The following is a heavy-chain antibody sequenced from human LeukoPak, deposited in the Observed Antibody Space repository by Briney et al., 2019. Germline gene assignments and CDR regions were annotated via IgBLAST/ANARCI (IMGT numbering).Heavy chain of an antibody. CDR2: IIPIFGTA. V-gene: IGHV1-69*05. D-gene: IGHD1-26*01. CDR1: GGTFSSYA. Sequence: VASVKVSCKASGGTFSSYAINWVRQAPGQGLEWMGGIIPIFGTANYAQKFRGRVTITTDESTSTAYMELSSLRSEDTAVYYCARVFARSGEVSGSYYYYWGQGTLVTVSS. CDR3: ARVFARSGEVSGSYYYY. J-gene: IGHJ4*02.